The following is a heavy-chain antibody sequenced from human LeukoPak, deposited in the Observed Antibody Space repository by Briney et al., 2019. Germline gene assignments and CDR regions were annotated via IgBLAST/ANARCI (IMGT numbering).Heavy chain of an antibody. Sequence: PGGSLRLSCAASGFTFSSYAMSWFRQAPGKGLEWVSAISGSGGSTYYADSVKGRFAISRGSSKNTLYLQMNSLRAEDTAVYYCAKGSGYYSRDAFDIWGQGTMVTVSS. V-gene: IGHV3-23*01. J-gene: IGHJ3*02. CDR3: AKGSGYYSRDAFDI. CDR2: ISGSGGST. D-gene: IGHD3-22*01. CDR1: GFTFSSYA.